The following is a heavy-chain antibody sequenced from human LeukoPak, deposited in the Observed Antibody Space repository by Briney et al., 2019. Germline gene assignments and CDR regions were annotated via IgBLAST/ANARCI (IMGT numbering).Heavy chain of an antibody. CDR3: ARDFQGAFYI. CDR1: GFTFNSYA. Sequence: GGSLRLSCAASGFTFNSYAMRWVRQAPGKGLEWVSSISSSSSNIYYADSVKGRFTISRDNSKNSLYLQMNSLRAEDTAVYYCARDFQGAFYIWGQGTMVTVSS. CDR2: ISSSSSNI. J-gene: IGHJ3*02. V-gene: IGHV3-21*01.